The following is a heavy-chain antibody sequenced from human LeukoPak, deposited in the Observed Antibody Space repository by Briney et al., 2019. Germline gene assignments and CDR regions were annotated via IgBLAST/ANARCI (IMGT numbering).Heavy chain of an antibody. Sequence: SETLSLTCTVSGGSISSSSYYWGWIRQPPGKGLEWIGSIYCSGSTYYNPSLKSRVTISVDTSKNQFSLKLSSVTAADTAVYYCARATRGSYCSSTSCLYYFDYWGQGTLVTVSS. V-gene: IGHV4-39*07. J-gene: IGHJ4*02. CDR3: ARATRGSYCSSTSCLYYFDY. CDR2: IYCSGST. D-gene: IGHD2-2*01. CDR1: GGSISSSSYY.